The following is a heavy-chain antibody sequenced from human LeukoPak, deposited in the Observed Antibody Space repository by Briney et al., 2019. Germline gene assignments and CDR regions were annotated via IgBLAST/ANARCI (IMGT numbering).Heavy chain of an antibody. V-gene: IGHV3-30*02. CDR2: IRYDGSNK. Sequence: GGSLRLSCAASGFTFSSYAMHWVRQAPGKGLEWVAFIRYDGSNKYYADSVKGRFTISRDNSKNTLYLQMNSLRAEDTAVYYCAKDREALLWFGELLAPFDYWGQGTLVTVSS. CDR3: AKDREALLWFGELLAPFDY. J-gene: IGHJ4*02. CDR1: GFTFSSYA. D-gene: IGHD3-10*01.